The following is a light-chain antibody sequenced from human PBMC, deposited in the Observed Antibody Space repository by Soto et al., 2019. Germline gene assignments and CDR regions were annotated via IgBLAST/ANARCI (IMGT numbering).Light chain of an antibody. J-gene: IGKJ1*01. CDR2: GTS. Sequence: IVLTQSPGTLSLSPGESATLSCRASQTVTDSYLAWYQQTPGQAPRLLIYGTSNRAAGVPNRFRGAGSGTDFTLTISSLEPEDFAVYYCQQRTDRPPWTFGQGTKVESK. CDR3: QQRTDRPPWT. CDR1: QTVTDSY. V-gene: IGKV3D-20*02.